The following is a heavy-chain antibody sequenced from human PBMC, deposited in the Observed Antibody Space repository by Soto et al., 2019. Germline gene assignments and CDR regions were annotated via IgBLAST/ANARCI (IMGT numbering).Heavy chain of an antibody. D-gene: IGHD3-3*01. J-gene: IGHJ4*02. Sequence: GGSLRLSCAASGFTFSSYSMNWVRQAPGKGLEWVSYISSSSSTIYYADSVKGRFTISRDNAKNSLYLQMNSLRAEDTAVYYCARDGAPLEWFSLHFDYWGQGTLVTVSS. CDR2: ISSSSSTI. V-gene: IGHV3-48*01. CDR3: ARDGAPLEWFSLHFDY. CDR1: GFTFSSYS.